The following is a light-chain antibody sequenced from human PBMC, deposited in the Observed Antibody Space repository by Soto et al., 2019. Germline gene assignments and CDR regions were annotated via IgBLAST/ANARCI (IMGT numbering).Light chain of an antibody. CDR3: QQYDGSVLT. J-gene: IGKJ4*01. V-gene: IGKV3-20*01. CDR1: EIVSGAY. CDR2: GAS. Sequence: EIMLMQSPGTLSLSPGERATLSCRASEIVSGAYLTWYQQKPDQAPRLLIYGASSRATGIPDRFSGSGSGTDFTLPISRLEPEDSAVYYCQQYDGSVLTFGGGTKVEIK.